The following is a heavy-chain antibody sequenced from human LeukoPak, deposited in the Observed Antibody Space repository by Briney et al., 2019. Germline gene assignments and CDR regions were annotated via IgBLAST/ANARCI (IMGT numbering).Heavy chain of an antibody. CDR1: GYTFTSYG. CDR3: ARELLRYFDWLANDAFDI. Sequence: ASVKVSCKASGYTFTSYGISWVRQAPGQGLEWMGRISAYNGNTNYAQKLQGRVTMTTDTSTSTAYMELRSLRSDDTAVYYCARELLRYFDWLANDAFDIWGQGTMVTVSS. CDR2: ISAYNGNT. J-gene: IGHJ3*02. V-gene: IGHV1-18*01. D-gene: IGHD3-9*01.